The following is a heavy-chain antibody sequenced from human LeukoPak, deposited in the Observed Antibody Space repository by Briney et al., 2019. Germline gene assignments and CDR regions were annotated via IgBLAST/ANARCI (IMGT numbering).Heavy chain of an antibody. CDR1: GGSISSGSYY. V-gene: IGHV4-61*02. CDR3: ARATRYGSGSYYNHYYYYYYMDV. D-gene: IGHD3-10*01. CDR2: IYTSGST. Sequence: SQTLSLTCTVSGGSISSGSYYWSWIRQPAGKGLEWVGRIYTSGSTNYNPSLKSRVTISVDTSKNQFSLKLSSVTAADTAVYYCARATRYGSGSYYNHYYYYYYMDVWGKGTTVTISS. J-gene: IGHJ6*03.